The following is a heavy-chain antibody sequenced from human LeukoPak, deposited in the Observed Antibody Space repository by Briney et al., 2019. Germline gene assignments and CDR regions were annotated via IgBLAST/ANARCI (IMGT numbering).Heavy chain of an antibody. J-gene: IGHJ1*01. V-gene: IGHV1-18*01. Sequence: GASVKVSCKASGYTFTSYDINWVRQAPGQGLEWMGWISGYNGNTDYAQKFQGRVSMTTDTSTSTAYMELGTLRSDDTAVYYCATSGIWTPEYFQHWGQGTLVTVSS. D-gene: IGHD1-26*01. CDR2: ISGYNGNT. CDR3: ATSGIWTPEYFQH. CDR1: GYTFTSYD.